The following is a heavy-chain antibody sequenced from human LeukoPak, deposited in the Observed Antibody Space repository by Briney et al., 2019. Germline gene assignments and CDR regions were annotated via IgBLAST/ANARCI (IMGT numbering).Heavy chain of an antibody. CDR3: ARDRAYGTMVRGADY. V-gene: IGHV3-30-3*01. Sequence: GRSLRLSCAASGFTFGSYAMHWVRQAPGKGLEWVAVISYDGSNKYYADSVKGRFTISRDNSKNTLYLQMNSLRAEDTAVYYCARDRAYGTMVRGADYWGQGTLVTVSS. CDR1: GFTFGSYA. D-gene: IGHD3-10*01. CDR2: ISYDGSNK. J-gene: IGHJ4*02.